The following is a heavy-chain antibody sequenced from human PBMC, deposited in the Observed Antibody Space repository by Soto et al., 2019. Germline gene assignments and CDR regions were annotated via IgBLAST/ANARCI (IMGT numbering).Heavy chain of an antibody. CDR2: MYYSGST. J-gene: IGHJ4*02. Sequence: QVQLRESGPGLVKPSPTLSLTCTVSGGSINSGGYYWNCNRQHPGKGLEGMGYMYYSGSTYYNPCLRSRVIISADTSENHFSLKLSSVTAADTAVYFCARVYRQSGYSSSWVFDYWGQGTLVNVSS. V-gene: IGHV4-31*03. CDR3: ARVYRQSGYSSSWVFDY. CDR1: GGSINSGGYY. D-gene: IGHD6-13*01.